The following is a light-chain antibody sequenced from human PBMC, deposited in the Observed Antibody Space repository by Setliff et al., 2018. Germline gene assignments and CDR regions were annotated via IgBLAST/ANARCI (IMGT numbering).Light chain of an antibody. J-gene: IGLJ1*01. CDR2: DVN. CDR3: CSFAGTNVIYV. V-gene: IGLV2-11*01. CDR1: SSDVGGFDY. Sequence: QSALTQPRSVAGSPGQSVTISCTGSSSDVGGFDYVSWFQRLPGEAPRLIIFDVNKRPSGVPARFSGSKSGNSASLTISGLQAEDEAEYYCCSFAGTNVIYVLRTGTKGTVL.